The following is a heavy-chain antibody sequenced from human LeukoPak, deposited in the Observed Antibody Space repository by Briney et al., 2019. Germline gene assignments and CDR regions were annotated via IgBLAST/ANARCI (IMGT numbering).Heavy chain of an antibody. V-gene: IGHV3-21*01. CDR1: GFTFSSYS. CDR2: ISSSSSYI. J-gene: IGHJ4*02. CDR3: ARDAMSCGGDCYSDYFDY. Sequence: GGSLRLSCAASGFTFSSYSMNWVRQAPGKGLEWGSSISSSSSYIYYADSVKGRFTISRDNAKNSLYLQMNSLRAEDTAVYYCARDAMSCGGDCYSDYFDYWGQGTLVTVSS. D-gene: IGHD2-21*02.